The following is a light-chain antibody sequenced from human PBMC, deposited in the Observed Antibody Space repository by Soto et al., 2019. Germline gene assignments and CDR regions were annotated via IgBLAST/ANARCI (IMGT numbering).Light chain of an antibody. V-gene: IGKV3-20*01. CDR2: GAS. CDR3: QQYGSSPLWT. J-gene: IGKJ2*02. CDR1: QSVSSRY. Sequence: EIVLTQSPGTLSLSPGERATLSCRASQSVSSRYLVWYQQKPGQAPRLLIYGASSRATGIPDRFSGSGSGTDFTLTISGLEPEDFAVYYCQQYGSSPLWTFGQGTKLEIK.